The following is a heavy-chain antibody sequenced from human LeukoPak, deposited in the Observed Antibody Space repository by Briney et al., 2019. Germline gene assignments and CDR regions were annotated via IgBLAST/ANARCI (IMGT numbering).Heavy chain of an antibody. CDR1: GYTLTELS. CDR3: AREERSGYYGTYSSI. Sequence: ASVKVSCKVSGYTLTELSMHWVRQAPGKGLEWMGGFDPEDGETIYAQKLQGRVTMTTDTSTSTAYMELRSLRSDDTAVYYCAREERSGYYGTYSSIWGQGTLVTVSS. D-gene: IGHD3-22*01. J-gene: IGHJ4*02. V-gene: IGHV1-24*01. CDR2: FDPEDGET.